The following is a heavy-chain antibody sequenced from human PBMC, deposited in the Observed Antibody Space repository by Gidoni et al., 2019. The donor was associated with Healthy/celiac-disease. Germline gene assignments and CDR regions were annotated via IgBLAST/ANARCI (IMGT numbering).Heavy chain of an antibody. Sequence: EVQLLESGGGLFNPGGSLRPPCAPSGSTFSSYSMNWVRQAPGKGLEWVSSISSSSSYIYYADSVKGRFTISRDNAKNSLYLQMNSLRAEDTAVYYCAREFRNGGIDYWGQGTLVTVSS. CDR3: AREFRNGGIDY. J-gene: IGHJ4*02. CDR2: ISSSSSYI. CDR1: GSTFSSYS. V-gene: IGHV3-21*01. D-gene: IGHD2-8*01.